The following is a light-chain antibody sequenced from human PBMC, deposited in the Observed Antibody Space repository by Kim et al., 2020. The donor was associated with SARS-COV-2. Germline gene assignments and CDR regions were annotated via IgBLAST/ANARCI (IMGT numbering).Light chain of an antibody. Sequence: SASVGDRVIITCRAGQHIGSWLAWYQQKPGKAPELLIAAASTLHSGVPARFSGSGSGTDFTLTITSLQPEDFATYYCQQANSFPYTFGQGTKLEI. CDR3: QQANSFPYT. J-gene: IGKJ2*01. V-gene: IGKV1D-12*01. CDR2: AAS. CDR1: QHIGSW.